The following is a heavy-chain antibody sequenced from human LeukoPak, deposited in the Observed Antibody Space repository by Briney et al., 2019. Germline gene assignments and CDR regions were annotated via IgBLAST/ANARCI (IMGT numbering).Heavy chain of an antibody. CDR3: AKVRTYFYHGLDV. Sequence: GGSLRLSCAASGFTFSTCAISWARQPPGKGLEWASGISGTTSGTYYADSVKGRFTISRDNSKNTLFLQVNSLRAEDTAVYYCAKVRTYFYHGLDVWGQGTTVTVSS. CDR2: ISGTTSGT. V-gene: IGHV3-23*01. CDR1: GFTFSTCA. D-gene: IGHD1-14*01. J-gene: IGHJ6*02.